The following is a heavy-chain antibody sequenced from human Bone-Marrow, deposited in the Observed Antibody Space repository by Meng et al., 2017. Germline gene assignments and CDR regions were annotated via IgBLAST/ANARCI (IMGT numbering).Heavy chain of an antibody. CDR1: GYTFISNG. V-gene: IGHV1-18*01. J-gene: IGHJ3*02. Sequence: ASVKVSCKASGYTFISNGISWVRQAPGQGLEWMGWISTYNGNTSYAQNVQGRVTMTTDTSTSTAYMELRSLRSDDTAVYYCARVKELVYCGGDCYSINAFDIWGQGTMVTVSS. D-gene: IGHD2-21*02. CDR2: ISTYNGNT. CDR3: ARVKELVYCGGDCYSINAFDI.